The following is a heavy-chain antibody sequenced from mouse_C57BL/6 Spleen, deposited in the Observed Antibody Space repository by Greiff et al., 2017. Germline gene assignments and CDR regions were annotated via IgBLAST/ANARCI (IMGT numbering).Heavy chain of an antibody. CDR3: ARWESYYQYYFDY. V-gene: IGHV1-81*01. Sequence: QVQLQQSGAELARPGASVKLSCKASGYTFTSYGISWVKQRTGQGLEWIGEIYPRSGNTYYNEKFKGKATLTADKSSSTAYMELRSLTSEDSAVYFCARWESYYQYYFDYWGQGTTLTVSS. CDR2: IYPRSGNT. J-gene: IGHJ2*01. D-gene: IGHD2-10*01. CDR1: GYTFTSYG.